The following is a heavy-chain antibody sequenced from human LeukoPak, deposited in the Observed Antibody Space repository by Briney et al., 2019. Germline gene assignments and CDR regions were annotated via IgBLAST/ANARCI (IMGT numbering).Heavy chain of an antibody. CDR1: GFTFSSYA. D-gene: IGHD4-17*01. CDR2: ISGSRGST. Sequence: GGTLRLSCAASGFTFSSYAMSCVRQPPPQGRERVSAISGSRGSTYYADSVKGRFTISRDNPKNTLYLQMNSLGAEDTAGYFYAIRCVVIRVFLVGFHEEAYYFDSWGQGALVTVSS. V-gene: IGHV3-23*01. CDR3: AIRCVVIRVFLVGFHEEAYYFDS. J-gene: IGHJ4*02.